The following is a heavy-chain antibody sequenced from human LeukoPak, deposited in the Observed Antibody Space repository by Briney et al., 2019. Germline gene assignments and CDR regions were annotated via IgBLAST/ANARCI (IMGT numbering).Heavy chain of an antibody. CDR2: IIPILGIA. J-gene: IGHJ4*02. Sequence: SVKVSCKASGGTFSSYAISWVRQAPGQGLEWMGRIIPILGIANYAQKFQGRVTITADKSTSTAYMELSSLRSEDTAVYYCAKEASSGQDFDYWGQGTLVTVSS. D-gene: IGHD6-25*01. CDR1: GGTFSSYA. V-gene: IGHV1-69*04. CDR3: AKEASSGQDFDY.